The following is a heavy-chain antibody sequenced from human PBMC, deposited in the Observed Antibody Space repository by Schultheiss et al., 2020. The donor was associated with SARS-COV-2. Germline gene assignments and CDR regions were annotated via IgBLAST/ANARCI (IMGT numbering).Heavy chain of an antibody. CDR2: INHSGST. Sequence: SETLSLTCAVYGGSFSGYYWSWIRQPPGKGLEWIGEINHSGSTNYNPSLKSRVTISVDTSKNQFSLKLSSVTAADTAVYYCARHLAHGWLQLPALGYWGQGTLVTVSS. CDR3: ARHLAHGWLQLPALGY. D-gene: IGHD5-24*01. J-gene: IGHJ4*02. V-gene: IGHV4-34*01. CDR1: GGSFSGYY.